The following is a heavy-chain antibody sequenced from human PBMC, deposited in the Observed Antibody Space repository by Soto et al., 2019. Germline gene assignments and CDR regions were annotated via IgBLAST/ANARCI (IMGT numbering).Heavy chain of an antibody. Sequence: SETLSLTCSVSGGSISSPSYYWGWIRQPPGKGLEWIGSIYYSGNTYYNPSLKSRVTIFVDTSRNQFSLKVNSVTAADTAVYFCPRLPGITPFRRDYWGQGNMVTVSS. V-gene: IGHV4-39*01. D-gene: IGHD3-10*01. CDR2: IYYSGNT. CDR3: PRLPGITPFRRDY. CDR1: GGSISSPSYY. J-gene: IGHJ4*02.